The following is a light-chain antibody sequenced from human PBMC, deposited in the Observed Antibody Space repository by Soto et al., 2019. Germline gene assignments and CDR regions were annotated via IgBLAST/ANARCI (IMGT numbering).Light chain of an antibody. CDR1: SSDVGGYNY. V-gene: IGLV2-8*01. CDR3: SSFAGNNNLV. J-gene: IGLJ2*01. Sequence: QSALTQPPSASGSPGQSVTISCTGTSSDVGGYNYVSWYQQHPGKAPKLMISEVSKRPSGVPDRFSGSKSGNTASLTVSGLQAEDEGDYYCSSFAGNNNLVFGGGTKRTVL. CDR2: EVS.